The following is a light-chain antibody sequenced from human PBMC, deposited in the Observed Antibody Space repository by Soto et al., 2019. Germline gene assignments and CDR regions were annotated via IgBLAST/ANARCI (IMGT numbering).Light chain of an antibody. CDR3: CSYAGRSTWDAV. V-gene: IGLV2-23*01. CDR1: SSDVGGSGL. Sequence: QSALTQPASVSGSPGQSITISCTGTSSDVGGSGLVSWYQFHPGKAPKLLIFEGFKRPSGVSNRFSGSKSGSTASLTISGLQAEDEADYYCCSYAGRSTWDAVFGGGTKVTVL. CDR2: EGF. J-gene: IGLJ3*02.